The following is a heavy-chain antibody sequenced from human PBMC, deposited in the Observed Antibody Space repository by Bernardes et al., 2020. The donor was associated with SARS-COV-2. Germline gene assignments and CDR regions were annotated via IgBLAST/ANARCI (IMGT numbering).Heavy chain of an antibody. V-gene: IGHV3-66*01. D-gene: IGHD6-13*01. CDR3: AREGGGQQLAKNWFDP. Sequence: GGSLRLSCAASGFTVSSNYMSWVRQAPGKGLEWVSVIYSGGSTYYADSVKGRFTISRDNSKNTLYLQMNSLRAEDTAVYYCAREGGGQQLAKNWFDPWGQGTLVTVSS. CDR1: GFTVSSNY. J-gene: IGHJ5*02. CDR2: IYSGGST.